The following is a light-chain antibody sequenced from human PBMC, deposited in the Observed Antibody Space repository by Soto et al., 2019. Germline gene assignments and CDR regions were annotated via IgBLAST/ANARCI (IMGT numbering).Light chain of an antibody. CDR3: SSYTSSRAYV. V-gene: IGLV2-14*01. J-gene: IGLJ1*01. Sequence: QSALTQPASVSGSPGQSITISCTGTSSDVGGYNYVSWYQQQSGKAPKLMIHEVSNRPSGVSNRFSGSKSGNTASLTISGLQDEDEADYYCSSYTSSRAYVFGIGTKVTVL. CDR2: EVS. CDR1: SSDVGGYNY.